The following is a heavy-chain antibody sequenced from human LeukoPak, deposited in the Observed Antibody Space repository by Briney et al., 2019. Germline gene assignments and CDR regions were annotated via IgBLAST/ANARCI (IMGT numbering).Heavy chain of an antibody. Sequence: AAVKVTCKSSAYTFTCCAFSWLRQAPGKGLGRMGWISVYNGNTNYAQKLQGRVTMTTDTSTSTDYKELRSLRSDNTAVYYCARVQLVPDNYDYYGIDVWGKGTTVTASS. D-gene: IGHD1-26*01. CDR3: ARVQLVPDNYDYYGIDV. CDR2: ISVYNGNT. J-gene: IGHJ6*04. CDR1: AYTFTCCA. V-gene: IGHV1-18*04.